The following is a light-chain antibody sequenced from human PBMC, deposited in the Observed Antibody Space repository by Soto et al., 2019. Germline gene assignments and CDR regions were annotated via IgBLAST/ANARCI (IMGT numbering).Light chain of an antibody. CDR2: DAS. CDR3: HQYNASPWT. J-gene: IGKJ1*01. Sequence: IQMTQSPSSLSASVGDRVTTTCRASQGIRIALGWFQQRQGKAPKVVIYDASSLESGVPSRFSGSGSGTEFTLTISSLQPDDFATYYCHQYNASPWTFGQGTKVDIK. V-gene: IGKV1-13*02. CDR1: QGIRIA.